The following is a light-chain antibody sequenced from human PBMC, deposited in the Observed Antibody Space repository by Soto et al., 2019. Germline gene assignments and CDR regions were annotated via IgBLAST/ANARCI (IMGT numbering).Light chain of an antibody. CDR1: QSVSNNY. CDR2: GAS. CDR3: QQYGSSPCT. V-gene: IGKV3-20*01. J-gene: IGKJ1*01. Sequence: EIVLTQSPGTLSLSPGERATLSCRASQSVSNNYLAWYQQKPGQAPRLLMYGASSRATGIPDRFSGSGSGTYFTLTLSRLEPEDFAVYYCQQYGSSPCTFGQGTKVEIK.